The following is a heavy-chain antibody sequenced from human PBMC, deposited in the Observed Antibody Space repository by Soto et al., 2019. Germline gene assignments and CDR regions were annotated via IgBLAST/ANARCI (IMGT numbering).Heavy chain of an antibody. CDR2: MNPNSGNT. CDR3: ARGTMVRGCSAFDI. CDR1: GYTLTELS. D-gene: IGHD3-10*01. J-gene: IGHJ3*02. V-gene: IGHV1-8*01. Sequence: ASVKVSCKVSGYTLTELSMHWVRQATGQGLEWMGWMNPNSGNTGYAQKFQGRVTMTRNTSISTAYMELSSLRSEDTAVYYCARGTMVRGCSAFDIWGQGTMVTVSS.